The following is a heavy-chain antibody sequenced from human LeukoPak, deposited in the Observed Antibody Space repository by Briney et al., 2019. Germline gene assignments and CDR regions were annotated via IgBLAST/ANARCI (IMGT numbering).Heavy chain of an antibody. Sequence: GASVTVSCKASGGTFSSYAISWVRQAPGQGLEWMGGIIPIFGTANYAQKLQGRVTMTTDTSTSTAYMELRSLRSDDTAVYYCARGSSKTIFGVVQRSFDYWGQGTLVTVSS. J-gene: IGHJ4*02. CDR1: GGTFSSYA. CDR3: ARGSSKTIFGVVQRSFDY. CDR2: IIPIFGTA. D-gene: IGHD3-3*01. V-gene: IGHV1-69*05.